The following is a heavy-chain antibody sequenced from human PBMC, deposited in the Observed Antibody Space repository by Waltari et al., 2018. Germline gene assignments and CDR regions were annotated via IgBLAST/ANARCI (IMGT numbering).Heavy chain of an antibody. CDR1: KGSVTSSH. Sequence: QVQLQESGPGLVKPSETLSLTCSVSKGSVTSSHWRWIRQPPGKGLEWIGYIYYGGSTTYNPSLKSRVTISMDTSANQFSLKLSSVTAADTAIYYCAREGRRGSPDYWGQGTLVTVSS. CDR2: IYYGGST. V-gene: IGHV4-59*02. D-gene: IGHD1-26*01. CDR3: AREGRRGSPDY. J-gene: IGHJ4*02.